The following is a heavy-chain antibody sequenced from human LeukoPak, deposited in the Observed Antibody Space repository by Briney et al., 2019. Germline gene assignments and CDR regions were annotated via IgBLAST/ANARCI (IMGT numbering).Heavy chain of an antibody. Sequence: SQTLSLTCTVSGGSISSGGYYWSWIRLHPGKGLEWIGYIYYSGSTYYNPSLKSRVTISVDTSKNQFSLKLSSVTAADTAVYYCARAPPSSGMDVWGQGTTVTVSS. CDR3: ARAPPSSGMDV. V-gene: IGHV4-31*03. CDR1: GGSISSGGYY. J-gene: IGHJ6*02. CDR2: IYYSGST.